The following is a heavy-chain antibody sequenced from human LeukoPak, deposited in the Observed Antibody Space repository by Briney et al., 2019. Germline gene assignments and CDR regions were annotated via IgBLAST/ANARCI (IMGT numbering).Heavy chain of an antibody. CDR2: INHSGST. CDR1: GGSFSGYY. J-gene: IGHJ4*02. Sequence: SETLSLTCAVYGGSFSGYYWSWIRQPPGKGLEWIGEINHSGSTNYNPSLKSRVTISVDTSKNQFSLKLSSVTAADTAVYYCARGLPGSSSWYLGARYHFDYWGQGTLVNVSS. D-gene: IGHD6-13*01. V-gene: IGHV4-34*01. CDR3: ARGLPGSSSWYLGARYHFDY.